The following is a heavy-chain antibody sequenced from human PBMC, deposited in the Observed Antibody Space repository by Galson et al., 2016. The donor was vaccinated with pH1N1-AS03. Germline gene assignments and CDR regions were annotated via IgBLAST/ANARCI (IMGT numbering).Heavy chain of an antibody. CDR2: ISSGATAM. CDR1: GFTFSDYY. Sequence: CAASGFTFSDYYMSWIRQAPGKGLEWVSHISSGATAMYYAESVKGRFTVSRANAKNSLYLQMNSLRAEDTAVYYCARGWGPGTNGLDIWGQGTKVTVS. D-gene: IGHD7-27*01. CDR3: ARGWGPGTNGLDI. V-gene: IGHV3-11*01. J-gene: IGHJ6*02.